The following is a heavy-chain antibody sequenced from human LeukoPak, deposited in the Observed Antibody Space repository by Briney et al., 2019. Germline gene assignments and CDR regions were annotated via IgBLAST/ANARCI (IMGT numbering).Heavy chain of an antibody. CDR2: IYYSGST. J-gene: IGHJ6*02. V-gene: IGHV4-39*01. CDR1: GGSISSSSYY. D-gene: IGHD5-18*01. CDR3: ARHGFSVYSYGYGMDV. Sequence: KPSETLSLTCTVSGGSISSSSYYWGWIRQPPGKGLEWIGSIYYSGSTYYNPSLKSRVTISVDTSKNQFSLKLSSVTAADTAVYYCARHGFSVYSYGYGMDVWGQGTTVTVSS.